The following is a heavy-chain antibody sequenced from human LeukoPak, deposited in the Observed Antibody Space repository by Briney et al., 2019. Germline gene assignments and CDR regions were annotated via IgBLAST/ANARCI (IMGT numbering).Heavy chain of an antibody. V-gene: IGHV1-46*01. Sequence: GASVKVSCKASGYTFTSYYMHWVRQAPGQGLEWMGIINPSGGSTGYAQKFQGRVTMTRDTSTSTVYMELSSLRSGDTAVYYCARVNHSPLGDYSNLNRGYYYMDVWGKGTTVTVSS. CDR1: GYTFTSYY. D-gene: IGHD4-11*01. J-gene: IGHJ6*03. CDR2: INPSGGST. CDR3: ARVNHSPLGDYSNLNRGYYYMDV.